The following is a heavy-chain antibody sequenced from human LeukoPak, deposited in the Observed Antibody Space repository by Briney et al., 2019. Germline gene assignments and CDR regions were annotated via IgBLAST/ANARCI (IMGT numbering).Heavy chain of an antibody. J-gene: IGHJ6*03. Sequence: GGSLRLSCAASGFTFSSYEMNWVRQAPGKGLEWVSYISSSGSTKYYADSVKGRFTISRDNAKNSLYVQMNSLRAEDTAVYYCAKGYGWEASYYYYYMDVWVKGTTVTISS. V-gene: IGHV3-48*03. D-gene: IGHD1-26*01. CDR3: AKGYGWEASYYYYYMDV. CDR1: GFTFSSYE. CDR2: ISSSGSTK.